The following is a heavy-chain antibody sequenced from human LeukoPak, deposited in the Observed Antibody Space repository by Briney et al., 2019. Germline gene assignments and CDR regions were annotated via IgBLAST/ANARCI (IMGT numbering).Heavy chain of an antibody. Sequence: GGSLRLSCTASGFTFGDYAMSWFRQAPGKGLEWVGFIRSKAYGGTTEYAASVKGRFTISRDDSKSIAYLQMNSLKTEDTAVYYCTRDVPYYYDSSGQEAFDIWGQGTMVTVSS. CDR2: IRSKAYGGTT. J-gene: IGHJ3*02. D-gene: IGHD3-22*01. V-gene: IGHV3-49*03. CDR3: TRDVPYYYDSSGQEAFDI. CDR1: GFTFGDYA.